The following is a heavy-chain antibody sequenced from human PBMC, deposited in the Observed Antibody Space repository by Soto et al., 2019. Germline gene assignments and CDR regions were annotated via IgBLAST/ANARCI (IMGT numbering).Heavy chain of an antibody. CDR3: ASVETYYYDSSGPRNYGMDV. D-gene: IGHD3-22*01. Sequence: ASVKVSCKAPADTFTSYYIHWVRQAPGHGLEWMGIINPNSGNTGYAQKFQGRVTMTRNTSISTAYMELSSLRSEDTAVYYCASVETYYYDSSGPRNYGMDVWGQGTTVTVSS. CDR2: INPNSGNT. V-gene: IGHV1-8*02. J-gene: IGHJ6*02. CDR1: ADTFTSYY.